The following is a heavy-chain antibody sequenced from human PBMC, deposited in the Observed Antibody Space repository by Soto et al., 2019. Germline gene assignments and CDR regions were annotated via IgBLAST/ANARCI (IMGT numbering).Heavy chain of an antibody. CDR3: ARDIKLYYDSSGYYYNWFDP. CDR2: INPNSGGT. J-gene: IGHJ5*02. V-gene: IGHV1-2*04. CDR1: GYTFTGYY. Sequence: ASVKVSCKASGYTFTGYYMHWVRQAPGQGLEWMGWINPNSGGTNYAQKFQGWVTMTRDTSISTAYMEPSRLRSDDTAVYYCARDIKLYYDSSGYYYNWFDPWGQGTLVTVSS. D-gene: IGHD3-22*01.